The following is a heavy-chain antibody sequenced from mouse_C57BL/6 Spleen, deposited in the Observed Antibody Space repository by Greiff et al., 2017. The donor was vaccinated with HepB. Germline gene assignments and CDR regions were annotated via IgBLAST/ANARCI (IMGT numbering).Heavy chain of an antibody. J-gene: IGHJ2*01. V-gene: IGHV2-2*01. CDR3: ARNSRIYDGTTKGYFDY. D-gene: IGHD2-3*01. Sequence: QVHVKQSGPGLVQPSQSLSITCTVSGFSLTSYGVHWVRQSPGKGLEWLGVIWSGGSTDYNAAFISRLSISKDNSKSQVFFKMNSLQADETAIYYCARNSRIYDGTTKGYFDYWGQGTTLTVSS. CDR2: IWSGGST. CDR1: GFSLTSYG.